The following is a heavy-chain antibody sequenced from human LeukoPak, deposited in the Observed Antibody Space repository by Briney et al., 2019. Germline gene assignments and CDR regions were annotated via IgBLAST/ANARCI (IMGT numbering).Heavy chain of an antibody. V-gene: IGHV1-8*01. J-gene: IGHJ4*02. CDR3: AREYYDFWSGPGPFDY. D-gene: IGHD3-3*01. Sequence: ASVKVSCKASRYTFTSYDINWVRQATGQGLEWMGWMNPNSGNTGYAQKFQGRVTMTRNTSISTAYMELSSLRSEDTAVYYCAREYYDFWSGPGPFDYWGQGTLVTVSS. CDR1: RYTFTSYD. CDR2: MNPNSGNT.